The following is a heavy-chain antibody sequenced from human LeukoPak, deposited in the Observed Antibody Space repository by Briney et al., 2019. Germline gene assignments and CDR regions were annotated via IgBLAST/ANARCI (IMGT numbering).Heavy chain of an antibody. CDR1: GYTFTGYY. CDR2: INPNSGGT. V-gene: IGHV1-2*02. CDR3: GRVISGILTGYSLDV. D-gene: IGHD3-9*01. Sequence: ASVKVSCKASGYTFTGYYMHWVRQAPGQGLEWMGWINPNSGGTNYAQKFQGRGTMTRETAVSTAYMDLSRLRSDDTAVYYCGRVISGILTGYSLDVWGQGPTVTVSS. J-gene: IGHJ6*02.